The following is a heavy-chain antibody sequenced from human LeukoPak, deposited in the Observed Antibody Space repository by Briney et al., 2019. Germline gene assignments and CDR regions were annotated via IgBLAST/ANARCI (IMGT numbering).Heavy chain of an antibody. CDR3: ARQDTVIEIDY. CDR1: GGSFSGYY. J-gene: IGHJ4*02. CDR2: INHSGST. V-gene: IGHV4-34*01. D-gene: IGHD4-4*01. Sequence: SETLSLTCAVYGGSFSGYYWSWIRQPPGKGLEWIGEINHSGSTNYNPSLKSRVTISVDTSKNQFSLKLSSVTAADTAVYYCARQDTVIEIDYWGQGTLVTVSS.